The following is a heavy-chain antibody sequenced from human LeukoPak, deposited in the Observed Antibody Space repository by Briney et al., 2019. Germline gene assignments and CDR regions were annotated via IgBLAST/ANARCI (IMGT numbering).Heavy chain of an antibody. J-gene: IGHJ5*02. Sequence: SETLSLTCTVSGGSISSSSFYWGWIRQPPGKGLEWIGTIFYSGSTYYNPSLRSRVTMSVDTSKDQFSLRLSSVTAADTAVYYCARQGYISGQGFRNNWFDPWGQGSLVTVSS. CDR1: GGSISSSSFY. CDR3: ARQGYISGQGFRNNWFDP. CDR2: IFYSGST. D-gene: IGHD6-19*01. V-gene: IGHV4-39*01.